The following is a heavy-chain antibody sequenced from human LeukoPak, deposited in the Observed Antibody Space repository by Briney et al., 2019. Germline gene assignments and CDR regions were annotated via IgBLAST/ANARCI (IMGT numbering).Heavy chain of an antibody. Sequence: SETLCLTCAVSGGSLSSYYWSWIRQPPGKGLEWMGYIYYSGSTNYNPSLKSRVTISVDTSKNQFSLKLSSVTAADTAVYYCASGGAELYYYYMDVRGKGTTVTVSS. CDR3: ASGGAELYYYYMDV. CDR2: IYYSGST. CDR1: GGSLSSYY. D-gene: IGHD1-7*01. J-gene: IGHJ6*03. V-gene: IGHV4-59*08.